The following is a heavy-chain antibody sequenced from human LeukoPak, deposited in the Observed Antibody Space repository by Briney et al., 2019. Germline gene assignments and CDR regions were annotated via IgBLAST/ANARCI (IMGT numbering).Heavy chain of an antibody. D-gene: IGHD5-24*01. Sequence: PGGPLRLSCAASGFTFSNAWMHWVRQAPGKGLEWVAFIRYDGSNKYYADSVKGRFTISRDDSKNTLYLQMNTLRAEDTAVYYCARDMGMATIDRRENCAFDIWGQGTMVTVSS. J-gene: IGHJ3*02. CDR3: ARDMGMATIDRRENCAFDI. V-gene: IGHV3-30*02. CDR1: GFTFSNAW. CDR2: IRYDGSNK.